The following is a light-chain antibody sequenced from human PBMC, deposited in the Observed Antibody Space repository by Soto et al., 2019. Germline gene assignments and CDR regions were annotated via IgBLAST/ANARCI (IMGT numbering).Light chain of an antibody. CDR1: QTIRTW. J-gene: IGKJ1*01. CDR3: QQYTNTNNPWM. Sequence: DLQVTQSPGTLSASVGDRVTITCRACQTIRTWMAWYQQKPGKAPKLLVYDASTLQSGVASRFSGSGSGTEFTLIISGLQPDDSATYYCQQYTNTNNPWMFGQGTKVDIK. V-gene: IGKV1-5*01. CDR2: DAS.